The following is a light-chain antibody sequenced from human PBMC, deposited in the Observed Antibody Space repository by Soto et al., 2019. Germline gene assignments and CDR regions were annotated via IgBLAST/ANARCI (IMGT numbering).Light chain of an antibody. Sequence: SGLSQARSVSGSPGQSVTISCTGTSSDVGGYNSVSWYQQRPGKAPKLMIYGVTKRPSRVPARFSGSKSGNTASLTISGLQAEDEADYYCCSYAGTYTYVFGTGTKVTVL. CDR2: GVT. J-gene: IGLJ1*01. CDR3: CSYAGTYTYV. CDR1: SSDVGGYNS. V-gene: IGLV2-11*01.